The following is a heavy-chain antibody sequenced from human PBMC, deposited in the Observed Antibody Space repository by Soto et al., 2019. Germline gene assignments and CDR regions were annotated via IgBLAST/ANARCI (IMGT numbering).Heavy chain of an antibody. Sequence: ASVKISCKASGYTFTKYALHWVRQAPGQRLEWMGWINAGNGNTKYSQKFQGRVTITRDTSASTSYMQLSSLRSEDTAVYYCARGEGYCSGGTCYRWFDPWGQGTLVTVSS. CDR1: GYTFTKYA. D-gene: IGHD2-15*01. CDR2: INAGNGNT. V-gene: IGHV1-3*01. J-gene: IGHJ5*02. CDR3: ARGEGYCSGGTCYRWFDP.